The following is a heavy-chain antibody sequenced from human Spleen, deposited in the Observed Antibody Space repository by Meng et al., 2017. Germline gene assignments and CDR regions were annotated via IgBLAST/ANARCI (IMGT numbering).Heavy chain of an antibody. D-gene: IGHD3-9*01. CDR2: ITSSGSSI. CDR3: GRGKPYYDLLTGSNFDY. Sequence: GGSLRLSCAVSRSTFSSYSMTWVRQAPGKGLEWVSYITSSGSSIFYADSVKGRFTISRDNAKNSLYLQMNSLRAEDTAVYYCGRGKPYYDLLTGSNFDYWGQGTLVTVSS. V-gene: IGHV3-48*03. J-gene: IGHJ4*02. CDR1: RSTFSSYS.